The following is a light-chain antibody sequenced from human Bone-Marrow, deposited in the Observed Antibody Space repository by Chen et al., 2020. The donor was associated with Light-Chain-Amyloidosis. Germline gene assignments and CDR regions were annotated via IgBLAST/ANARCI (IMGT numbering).Light chain of an antibody. Sequence: SYELTHPPSVSVSPGQTARITCSGDDLPTKYAYCYQQKPGQAPVLVIHRDTERPSGISERFSGSSSGTTATLTISGVQADDEADYHCQSADSSGTYEVIFGGGTKLTVL. CDR3: QSADSSGTYEVI. CDR2: RDT. CDR1: DLPTKY. J-gene: IGLJ2*01. V-gene: IGLV3-25*03.